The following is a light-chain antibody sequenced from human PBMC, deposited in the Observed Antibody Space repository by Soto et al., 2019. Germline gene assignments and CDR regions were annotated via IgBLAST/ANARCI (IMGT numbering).Light chain of an antibody. CDR3: QQHSDYPLT. Sequence: DIQMTQSPSTLSASVGDRVTITCRASHSISDWLAWFQQKPGKAPKLLIYKASTLEIGVPSRFSGSASGTEFTLTISSLQPDDFATYYCQQHSDYPLTFGGGTKVDIK. V-gene: IGKV1-5*03. CDR2: KAS. CDR1: HSISDW. J-gene: IGKJ4*01.